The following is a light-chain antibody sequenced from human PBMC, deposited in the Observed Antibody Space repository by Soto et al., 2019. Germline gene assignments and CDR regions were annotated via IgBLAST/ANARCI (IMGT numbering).Light chain of an antibody. CDR1: QSVSSSY. J-gene: IGKJ2*01. V-gene: IGKV3-20*01. CDR2: GPS. Sequence: EIVLTQSPGTLSLSPGERATLSCRASQSVSSSYLAWYQQKPGQAPRLLIYGPSSRATGFPDRFSGSGSGTDFTLTISRLEPEDFAVYYCQQYGSSPYTFGQGTKLEIK. CDR3: QQYGSSPYT.